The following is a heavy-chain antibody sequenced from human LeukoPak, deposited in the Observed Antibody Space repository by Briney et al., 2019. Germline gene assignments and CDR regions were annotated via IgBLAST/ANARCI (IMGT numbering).Heavy chain of an antibody. J-gene: IGHJ6*02. CDR3: ARDCSGGTCYSQYYYGMDV. V-gene: IGHV3-7*03. Sequence: GGSLRLSCAASEFSFSSYWMSWVRQAPGKGLEWVANIKQDGSEKYYVDSVKGRFTISRDNAKNSLYLQMNSLRAEDTAVYYCARDCSGGTCYSQYYYGMDVWGQGTTVIVSS. D-gene: IGHD2-15*01. CDR2: IKQDGSEK. CDR1: EFSFSSYW.